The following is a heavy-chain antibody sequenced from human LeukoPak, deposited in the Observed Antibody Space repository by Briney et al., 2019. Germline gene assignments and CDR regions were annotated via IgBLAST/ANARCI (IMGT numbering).Heavy chain of an antibody. CDR1: GVTFSSSW. V-gene: IGHV3-7*01. CDR2: IKQDGSRK. D-gene: IGHD6-13*01. CDR3: ARDPDVGIAAAGTNFDY. J-gene: IGHJ4*02. Sequence: GGSLRLSCAASGVTFSSSWMSWVRQAPGKGLEWVANIKQDGSRKLYVDSVQGRFTISRDNAKNSLYLQMNSLRAEDTAVYYCARDPDVGIAAAGTNFDYWGQGTLVTVSS.